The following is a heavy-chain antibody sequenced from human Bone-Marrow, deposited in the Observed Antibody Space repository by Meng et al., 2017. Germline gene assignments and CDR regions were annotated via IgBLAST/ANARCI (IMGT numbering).Heavy chain of an antibody. D-gene: IGHD3-22*01. CDR2: ISRSGTTM. CDR3: VREGFFYDNTGYYSRSDFDI. CDR1: GFKVSDFE. Sequence: GESLKISCEASGFKVSDFEMNWVRQAPGKGLEWVSYISRSGTTMYYPDSVKGRFTISRDNAKNSLSLQLHSLRHEDTAVYFCVREGFFYDNTGYYSRSDFDIWGQGTVVTVSS. J-gene: IGHJ3*02. V-gene: IGHV3-48*03.